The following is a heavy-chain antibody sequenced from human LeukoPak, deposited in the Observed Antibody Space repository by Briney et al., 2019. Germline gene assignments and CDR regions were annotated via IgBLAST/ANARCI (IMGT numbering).Heavy chain of an antibody. J-gene: IGHJ4*02. CDR3: AIIGPLLWFGELQNDY. V-gene: IGHV3-30*02. Sequence: GGSLRLSCAASGFTFSSYGMHWVRQAPGKGLEWVAFIRYDGSNKYYADSVKGRFTISRDNSKNTLYLQMNSLRAEDTAVYYCAIIGPLLWFGELQNDYWGQGTLVTVSS. D-gene: IGHD3-10*01. CDR1: GFTFSSYG. CDR2: IRYDGSNK.